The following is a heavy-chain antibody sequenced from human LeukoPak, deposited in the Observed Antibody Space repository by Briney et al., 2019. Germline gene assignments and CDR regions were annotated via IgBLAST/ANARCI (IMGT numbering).Heavy chain of an antibody. J-gene: IGHJ4*02. Sequence: SVKVSCTASGGTFSSYAISWVRQAPGQGLEWMGGIIPIFGTANYAQKFQGRVTITADESTSTAYMELCSLRSEDTAVYYCARDYYDILTGYYNPSGNDYWGQGTLVTVSS. CDR1: GGTFSSYA. CDR2: IIPIFGTA. V-gene: IGHV1-69*13. CDR3: ARDYYDILTGYYNPSGNDY. D-gene: IGHD3-9*01.